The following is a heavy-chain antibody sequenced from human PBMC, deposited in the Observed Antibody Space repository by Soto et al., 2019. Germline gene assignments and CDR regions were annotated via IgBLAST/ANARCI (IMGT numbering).Heavy chain of an antibody. CDR1: GYTFTSYY. CDR3: ASGPGPLMVYAIDPGYYYGMDV. V-gene: IGHV1-46*01. Sequence: QVQLVQSGAEVKKPGASVKVSCKASGYTFTSYYMHWVRQAPGQGLEWMGIINPSGGSTSYAQKFQGRVTMTRDTSTSTVHMELSSLRSEDTAVYYCASGPGPLMVYAIDPGYYYGMDVWGQGTTVTVSS. J-gene: IGHJ6*02. D-gene: IGHD2-8*01. CDR2: INPSGGST.